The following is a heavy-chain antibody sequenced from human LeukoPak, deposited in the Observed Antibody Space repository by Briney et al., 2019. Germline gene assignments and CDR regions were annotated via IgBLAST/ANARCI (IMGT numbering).Heavy chain of an antibody. D-gene: IGHD6-19*01. J-gene: IGHJ3*02. V-gene: IGHV3-30*03. CDR1: GFTFSSYG. CDR3: ARAGCSSGYGAFDI. CDR2: ISYDGSNR. Sequence: PGGSLRLSCAASGFTFSSYGMHWVRQAPGKGLEWVAVISYDGSNRYYADSVKGRFTISRDNSKNTLYLQMNSLRAEDTAVYYCARAGCSSGYGAFDIWGQGTMVTVSS.